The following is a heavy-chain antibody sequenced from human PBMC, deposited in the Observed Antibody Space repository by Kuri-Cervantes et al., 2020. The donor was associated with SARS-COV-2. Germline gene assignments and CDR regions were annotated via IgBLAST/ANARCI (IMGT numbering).Heavy chain of an antibody. CDR3: ARGAANYYMDV. V-gene: IGHV3-33*02. D-gene: IGHD3-16*01. J-gene: IGHJ6*03. Sequence: GESLKISCVASGFTFSNYAIHWVRQAPGKGLEWVAVIWYDGKNEYYAGSEKGRFTISRDNSRNTVLLQMNILRAEDTAIYYCARGAANYYMDVWGTGTTVTVSS. CDR1: GFTFSNYA. CDR2: IWYDGKNE.